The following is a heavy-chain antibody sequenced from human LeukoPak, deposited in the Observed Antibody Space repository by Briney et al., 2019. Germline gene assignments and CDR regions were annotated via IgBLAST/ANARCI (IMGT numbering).Heavy chain of an antibody. CDR3: ASSDILTGYYDY. Sequence: GGSLRLSCAASGFTFSRYNMNWVRQAPGKGLDWVSSITSSSIYIYYADSMKGRFTISRDNSKKTLDLQMNSLRFDDTSVYYCASSDILTGYYDYWGQGTLVTVSS. D-gene: IGHD3-9*01. CDR2: ITSSSIYI. J-gene: IGHJ4*02. V-gene: IGHV3-21*01. CDR1: GFTFSRYN.